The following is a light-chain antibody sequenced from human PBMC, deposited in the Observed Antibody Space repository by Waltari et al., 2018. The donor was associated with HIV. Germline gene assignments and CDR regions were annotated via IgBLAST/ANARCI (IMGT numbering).Light chain of an antibody. J-gene: IGLJ2*01. CDR2: EDV. CDR1: ELPKQY. CDR3: FSTDTINNPL. V-gene: IGLV3-10*01. Sequence: SFELTQPPSVSVSPGQTARITCHGDELPKQYVYWYQQRSGQAPVMVIYEDVQRPYGIPERFSGSSSGTVATLTISGAQVDDEADYYCFSTDTINNPLFGGGTKLTVL.